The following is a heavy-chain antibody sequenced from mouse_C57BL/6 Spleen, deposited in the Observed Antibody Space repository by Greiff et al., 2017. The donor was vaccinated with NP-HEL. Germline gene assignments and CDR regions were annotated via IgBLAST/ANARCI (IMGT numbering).Heavy chain of an antibody. J-gene: IGHJ2*01. CDR1: GYTFTDYE. CDR3: TRYDYDEGYYFDY. V-gene: IGHV1-15*01. CDR2: IDPETGGT. Sequence: QVQLKESGAELVRPGASVTLSCKASGYTFTDYEMHWVKQTPVHGLEWIGAIDPETGGTAYNQKFKGKAILTADKSSSTAYRELRSLTSEDSAVDYCTRYDYDEGYYFDYWGQGTTLTVSS. D-gene: IGHD2-4*01.